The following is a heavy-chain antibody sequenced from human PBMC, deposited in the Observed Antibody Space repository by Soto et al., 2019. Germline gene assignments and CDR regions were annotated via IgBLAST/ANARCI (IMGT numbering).Heavy chain of an antibody. Sequence: QMQLVQSGPEVKKPGTSVKVSCKASGFTFTSSAMQWVRQARGQRLEWIGWIVVGSGNTNYAQKFQEXXTXTXDMSTSTAYMELSSLRAEDTAVYYCAAGPPEWLVPYWGQGTLVTVSS. CDR3: AAGPPEWLVPY. CDR1: GFTFTSSA. D-gene: IGHD6-19*01. V-gene: IGHV1-58*02. CDR2: IVVGSGNT. J-gene: IGHJ4*02.